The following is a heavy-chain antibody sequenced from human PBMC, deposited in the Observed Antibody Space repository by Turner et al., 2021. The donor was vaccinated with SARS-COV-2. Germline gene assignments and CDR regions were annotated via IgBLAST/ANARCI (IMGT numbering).Heavy chain of an antibody. CDR3: AGEVVVLTTTHYGMDV. V-gene: IGHV3-21*01. J-gene: IGHJ6*02. CDR1: GFTFSSYS. D-gene: IGHD1-26*01. Sequence: EVQLVESGGGLVKPGGPLSLSCAASGFTFSSYSMNWVRQAPGKGLEWVSSISSSSSYIYYADSVKGRFTISRDNAKNSLYLQMNSLRAEDTAVYYCAGEVVVLTTTHYGMDVWGQGTTVTVSS. CDR2: ISSSSSYI.